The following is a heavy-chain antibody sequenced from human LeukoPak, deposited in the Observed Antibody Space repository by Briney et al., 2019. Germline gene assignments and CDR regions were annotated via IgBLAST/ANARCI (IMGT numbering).Heavy chain of an antibody. J-gene: IGHJ4*02. CDR3: ARDPPPYYYDSSGYYPDY. Sequence: GASVKVSCKASGYTFSIYNMHWVRQAPGQGLEWMGIINPSGGTSYAQKLQGRITMTRDTSTSTLYMELSSLRSEDTAVYYCARDPPPYYYDSSGYYPDYWGQGTLVTVSS. V-gene: IGHV1-46*01. D-gene: IGHD3-22*01. CDR1: GYTFSIYN. CDR2: INPSGGT.